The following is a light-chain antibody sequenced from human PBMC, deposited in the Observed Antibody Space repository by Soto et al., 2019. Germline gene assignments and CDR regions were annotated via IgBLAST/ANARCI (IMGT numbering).Light chain of an antibody. CDR1: QSVSSSY. CDR2: GAS. J-gene: IGKJ1*01. V-gene: IGKV3-20*01. Sequence: EIVLTQSPGTLSLSPGERATLSCRASQSVSSSYLAWYQQKPGQAPRLLIYGASSRATGIPDRFSGSGSGTDFTLTISRLGPEDFAVYYCQQYGRSPPTFGQGTKV. CDR3: QQYGRSPPT.